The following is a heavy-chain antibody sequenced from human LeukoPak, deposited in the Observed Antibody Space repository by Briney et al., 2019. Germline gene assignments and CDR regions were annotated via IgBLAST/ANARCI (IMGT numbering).Heavy chain of an antibody. D-gene: IGHD3-10*01. CDR1: GYTFTSYD. J-gene: IGHJ6*03. Sequence: ASVKVSCKASGYTFTSYDINWVRQATGQGLEWMGWMNPNSGNTGYAQKFQGRVTMTRNTSISTAYMELSSLRSEDTAVYYCARGRGVRGVIIINLHYYMDVWGKGTTVTISS. CDR2: MNPNSGNT. V-gene: IGHV1-8*01. CDR3: ARGRGVRGVIIINLHYYMDV.